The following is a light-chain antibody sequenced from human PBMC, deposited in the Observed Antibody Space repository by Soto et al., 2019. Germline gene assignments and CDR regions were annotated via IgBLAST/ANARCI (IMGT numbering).Light chain of an antibody. V-gene: IGKV3-11*01. CDR1: QSVSSY. CDR3: QQRSNCPRLT. Sequence: DIVLTQSPPTLSLSPGERVNLSCRASQSVSSYLAWYQQKPGQAPRLLIYDASSRDTGVPARFGGSGSETDSTPTTSSLGPVDFAVYYCQQRSNCPRLTFGGGTKVEVK. J-gene: IGKJ4*01. CDR2: DAS.